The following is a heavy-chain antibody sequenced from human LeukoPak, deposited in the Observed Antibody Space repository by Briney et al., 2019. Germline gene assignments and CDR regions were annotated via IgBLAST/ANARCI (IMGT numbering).Heavy chain of an antibody. Sequence: GGSLRLSCAASGFTFSDYYMSWIRQAPGKGLQWVSYISTGGSTIYYADSVKGRFTISRDNAKNSLYLQMNSLRAGDTAVYYCARDTYYYDSSGYYYPGGCDYWGQGTLVTVSS. CDR2: ISTGGSTI. V-gene: IGHV3-11*04. CDR3: ARDTYYYDSSGYYYPGGCDY. CDR1: GFTFSDYY. D-gene: IGHD3-22*01. J-gene: IGHJ4*02.